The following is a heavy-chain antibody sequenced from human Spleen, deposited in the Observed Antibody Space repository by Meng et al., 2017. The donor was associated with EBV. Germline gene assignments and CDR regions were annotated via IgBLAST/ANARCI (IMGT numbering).Heavy chain of an antibody. D-gene: IGHD5-12*01. CDR3: AKDSGYDSYYFDY. CDR2: VRFDGNNN. J-gene: IGHJ4*02. CDR1: GFTFSNYG. V-gene: IGHV3-30*18. Sequence: QVQLVESGGGVVQPRRSLRLSCAASGFTFSNYGMHWVRQAPGKGLEWVAIVRFDGNNNYYADSVKDRFTISRDNSKNTLYLQMNSLRTEDTAVYYCAKDSGYDSYYFDYWGRGTLVTVSS.